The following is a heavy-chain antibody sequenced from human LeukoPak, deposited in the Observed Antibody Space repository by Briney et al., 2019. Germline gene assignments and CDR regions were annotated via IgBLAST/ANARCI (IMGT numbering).Heavy chain of an antibody. V-gene: IGHV4-59*01. J-gene: IGHJ6*02. CDR1: GGSISSYY. D-gene: IGHD3-22*01. Sequence: SETLSLTCTVSGGSISSYYWSWIRQPPGKGLEWVGYIYYSGNTNYNPSLKSRVTISVDTSKNQFSLKLSSVTAADTAVYYCARDGGYYDSSGPYYYYGMDVWGQGTTVTVSS. CDR2: IYYSGNT. CDR3: ARDGGYYDSSGPYYYYGMDV.